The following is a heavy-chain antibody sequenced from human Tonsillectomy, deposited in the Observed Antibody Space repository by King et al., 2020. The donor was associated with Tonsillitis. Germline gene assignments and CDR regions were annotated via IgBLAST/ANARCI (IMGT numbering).Heavy chain of an antibody. CDR1: GFTFSSYG. V-gene: IGHV3-30*18. Sequence: VQLVESGGGVVQPGRSLKLSCAASGFTFSSYGMHWVRQAAGKGLEWVAVISYDGSYQYSANSVKGRFTISRDNSKNTLFLEMNSLRAEDTAVYYCAKDRESKVAPPGRYYYGLDVWGQGTTVTVSS. CDR2: ISYDGSYQ. J-gene: IGHJ6*02. CDR3: AKDRESKVAPPGRYYYGLDV. D-gene: IGHD1-26*01.